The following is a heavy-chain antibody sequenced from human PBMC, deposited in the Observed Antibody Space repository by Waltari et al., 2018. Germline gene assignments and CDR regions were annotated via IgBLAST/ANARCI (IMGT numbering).Heavy chain of an antibody. Sequence: EVQLLESGGGLVQPGGSLRLSCAASGFTFSSYAMSWVRQAPGKGLEWVSAISGSGGSTYYADSVKGRFTISRDNSKNTLYLQMNSLRAEDTAVYYCAKGPPITMVRGVIIAHFDYWGQGTLVTVSS. CDR2: ISGSGGST. D-gene: IGHD3-10*01. J-gene: IGHJ4*02. V-gene: IGHV3-23*01. CDR3: AKGPPITMVRGVIIAHFDY. CDR1: GFTFSSYA.